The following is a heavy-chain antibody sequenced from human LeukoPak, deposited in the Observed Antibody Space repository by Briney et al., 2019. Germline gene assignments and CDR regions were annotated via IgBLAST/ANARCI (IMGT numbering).Heavy chain of an antibody. D-gene: IGHD2-2*01. J-gene: IGHJ4*02. V-gene: IGHV3-23*01. CDR3: ARGRSYCSSTSCYLVY. CDR2: ISGSGGST. Sequence: PGGSLRLSCAASGFTFSSYAMSWVRQAPGKGLEWVSAISGSGGSTYYADSVKGRFTISRDNAKNSLYLQMNSLRAEDTAVYYCARGRSYCSSTSCYLVYWGQGTLVTVSS. CDR1: GFTFSSYA.